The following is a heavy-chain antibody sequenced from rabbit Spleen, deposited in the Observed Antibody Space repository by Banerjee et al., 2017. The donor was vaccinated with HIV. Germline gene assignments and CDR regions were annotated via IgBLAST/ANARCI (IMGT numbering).Heavy chain of an antibody. CDR1: GLDFSSSYW. Sequence: EESGGDLVKPEGSLTLTCKASGLDFSSSYWICWVRQAPGKGLEWIACIYSGNSGTTYYASWAKGRFTISKTSSTTVTLQMTSLTAADTATYFCARVDSVGAVYSAFYYGMDLWGPGTLVTVS. CDR3: ARVDSVGAVYSAFYYGMDL. J-gene: IGHJ6*01. V-gene: IGHV1S45*01. CDR2: IYSGNSGTT. D-gene: IGHD5-1*01.